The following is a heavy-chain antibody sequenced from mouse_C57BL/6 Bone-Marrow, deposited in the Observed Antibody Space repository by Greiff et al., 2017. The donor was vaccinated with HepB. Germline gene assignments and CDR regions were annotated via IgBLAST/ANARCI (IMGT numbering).Heavy chain of an antibody. CDR3: ARDDYDDGFAY. J-gene: IGHJ3*01. CDR2: ILPGSGST. D-gene: IGHD2-4*01. CDR1: GYTFTGYW. V-gene: IGHV1-9*01. Sequence: QVQLQQSGAELMKPGASVKLSCKATGYTFTGYWIEWVKQRPGHGLEWIGEILPGSGSTNYNDKFKGKATFTADTSSNTAYMQLSSLTTEDSAIYYCARDDYDDGFAYWGQGTRVTVSA.